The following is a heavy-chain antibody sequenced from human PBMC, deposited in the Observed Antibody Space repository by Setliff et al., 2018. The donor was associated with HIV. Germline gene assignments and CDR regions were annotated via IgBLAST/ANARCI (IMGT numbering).Heavy chain of an antibody. V-gene: IGHV4-61*02. CDR3: ARDRDIVVVPASPQGYYYYMDV. CDR1: GGSISSGNYY. Sequence: LSLTCTVSGGSISSGNYYWSWIRQPAGKGLEWIGRIYSSGSTNYNPSLKSRVTISINTSKNQFSLKLSSVTAADTAVYYCARDRDIVVVPASPQGYYYYMDVWGKGTTGTV. CDR2: IYSSGST. J-gene: IGHJ6*03. D-gene: IGHD2-2*01.